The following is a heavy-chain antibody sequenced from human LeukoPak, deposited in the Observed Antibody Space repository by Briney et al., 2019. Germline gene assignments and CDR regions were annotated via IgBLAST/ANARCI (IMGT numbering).Heavy chain of an antibody. CDR2: IRYDGSNK. D-gene: IGHD6-19*01. CDR1: GFTFSSYG. Sequence: GGSLRLSCAASGFTFSSYGMHWVRQAPGKGLEWVAFIRYDGSNKYYADSVKGRFTISRDNSKNTLYLQMNSLRAEDTAVYYCAKETYSSGWYELDYWGQGTLATVSS. CDR3: AKETYSSGWYELDY. J-gene: IGHJ4*02. V-gene: IGHV3-30*02.